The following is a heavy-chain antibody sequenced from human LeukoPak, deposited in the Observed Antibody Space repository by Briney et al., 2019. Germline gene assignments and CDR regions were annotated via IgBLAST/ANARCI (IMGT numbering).Heavy chain of an antibody. D-gene: IGHD1-26*01. J-gene: IGHJ4*02. CDR1: GYTFTSYY. V-gene: IGHV1-46*01. CDR3: ARDGRGRDYFDY. CDR2: INPSGGST. Sequence: ASVKVSCKASGYTFTSYYMHWVRQAPGQGLEWMGIINPSGGSTSYAQKFQGRVTMTRDTSTSTVYMELSSLRSEDTAVCFCARDGRGRDYFDYWGQGTLVTVSS.